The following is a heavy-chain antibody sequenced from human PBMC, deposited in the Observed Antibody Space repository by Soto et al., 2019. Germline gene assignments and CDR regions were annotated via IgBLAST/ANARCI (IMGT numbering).Heavy chain of an antibody. Sequence: QVQLEQSGAEVKKPGSSVKISCKASGGTLSDHGVSWLRQAPGQGLEWVGGTIPVFNTAKDEPKFQGRVTIAADKSTNIAYMESGSLRSDDTAFYYCARGVYGSGNYYTGPSAFDIWGQGKLVIVSS. J-gene: IGHJ3*02. CDR2: TIPVFNTA. D-gene: IGHD3-10*01. V-gene: IGHV1-69*06. CDR1: GGTLSDHG. CDR3: ARGVYGSGNYYTGPSAFDI.